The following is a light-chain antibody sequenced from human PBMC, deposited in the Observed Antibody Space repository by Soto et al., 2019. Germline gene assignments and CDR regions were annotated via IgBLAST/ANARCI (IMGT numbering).Light chain of an antibody. V-gene: IGLV8-61*01. CDR3: MLYMGGGLVV. CDR2: STN. J-gene: IGLJ2*01. Sequence: QAVVTQEPSFSVSPGGTVTLTCGLTSGSVSTTYYPSWYQQTPGQAPRTLSYSTNLRSSGVPDRFSGAILGNKAALTITGAQADDESDYHCMLYMGGGLVVFGGGTKLTVL. CDR1: SGSVSTTYY.